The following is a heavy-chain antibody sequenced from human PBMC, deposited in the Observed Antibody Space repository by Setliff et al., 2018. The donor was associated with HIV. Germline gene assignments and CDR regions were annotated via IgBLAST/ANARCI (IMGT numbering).Heavy chain of an antibody. D-gene: IGHD3-3*01. CDR1: GYSISSGYY. J-gene: IGHJ3*02. V-gene: IGHV4-38-2*01. CDR2: IYHNGNT. CDR3: ARSKTFYDFWGGYYTHGAFKI. Sequence: KTSETLSLTCDVSGYSISSGYYWGWIRQPPGKGLEWIANIYHNGNTHYNPSVKSRVTISVDTSKNQFSLNLTSVTAADTAVYYCARSKTFYDFWGGYYTHGAFKIWGLGTMVTVSS.